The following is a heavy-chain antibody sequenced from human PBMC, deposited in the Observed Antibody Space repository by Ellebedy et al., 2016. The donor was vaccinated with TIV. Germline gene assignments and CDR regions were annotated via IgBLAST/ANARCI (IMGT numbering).Heavy chain of an antibody. D-gene: IGHD6-13*01. CDR2: ISSSSYI. V-gene: IGHV3-21*01. J-gene: IGHJ4*02. CDR1: GFTFSFYS. Sequence: PGGSLRLSCAASGFTFSFYSMNWVRQAPGKGLEWVSSISSSSYIYYADSVKGRFTISRDNAKNSLYLKMNSLRDEDTAVFYCAREFAAAGFFDYWGQGTLVTVSS. CDR3: AREFAAAGFFDY.